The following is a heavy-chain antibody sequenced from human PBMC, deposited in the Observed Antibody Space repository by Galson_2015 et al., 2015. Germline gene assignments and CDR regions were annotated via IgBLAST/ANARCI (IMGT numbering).Heavy chain of an antibody. J-gene: IGHJ3*02. D-gene: IGHD3-10*01. CDR2: ISGSGGST. V-gene: IGHV3-23*01. CDR1: GFTFSSYA. CDR3: AKRSRGSDAFDI. Sequence: SLRLSCAASGFTFSSYAMSWVRQAPGKGLEWVSAISGSGGSTYYADSVKGRFTISRDNSKNTLYLQMNSLRAEDTAVYYCAKRSRGSDAFDIWGQETMVTVSS.